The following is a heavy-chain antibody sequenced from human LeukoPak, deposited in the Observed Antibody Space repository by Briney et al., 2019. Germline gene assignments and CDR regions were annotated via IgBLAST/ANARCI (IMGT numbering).Heavy chain of an antibody. CDR1: GFTFSSYS. CDR2: ISSSSSYI. V-gene: IGHV3-21*01. CDR3: ARVPFEYCGGDCYPVNY. Sequence: AGGSLRLSCAASGFTFSSYSMNWVRQAPGKGLEWVSSISSSSSYIYYADSVKGRFTISRDNAKNSLYLQMNSLRAEDTAVYYCARVPFEYCGGDCYPVNYWGQGTLVTVSS. D-gene: IGHD2-21*01. J-gene: IGHJ4*02.